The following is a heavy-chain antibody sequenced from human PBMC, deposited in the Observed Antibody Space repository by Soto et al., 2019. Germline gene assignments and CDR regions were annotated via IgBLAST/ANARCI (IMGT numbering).Heavy chain of an antibody. CDR3: ARHGQWCYDL. Sequence: GGSMSLSCAASGFTFSNHAMTWVRQAPGKGLEWVSSISGGGGDASNADSVKGGFTISRDNSKGTLYLEMNSLRAEDTAVYYCARHGQWCYDLWGQGTPVTVSS. V-gene: IGHV3-23*01. D-gene: IGHD2-8*01. CDR2: ISGGGGDA. J-gene: IGHJ4*02. CDR1: GFTFSNHA.